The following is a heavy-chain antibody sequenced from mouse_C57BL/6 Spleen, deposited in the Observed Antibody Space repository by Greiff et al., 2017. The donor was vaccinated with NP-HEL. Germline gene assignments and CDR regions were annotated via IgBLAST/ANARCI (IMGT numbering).Heavy chain of an antibody. Sequence: QVQLQQSGAELVKPGASVKLSCKASGYTFTEYSMHWVKQRPGQGLEWIGWFYPGSGSIKYNEKFKDKATLTVDKSSSTVYMELSRLTSEDSAVYVCARHAITTVVDPDAMDYWGQGTSVTVSS. J-gene: IGHJ4*01. CDR3: ARHAITTVVDPDAMDY. D-gene: IGHD1-1*01. CDR2: FYPGSGSI. V-gene: IGHV1-62-2*01. CDR1: GYTFTEYS.